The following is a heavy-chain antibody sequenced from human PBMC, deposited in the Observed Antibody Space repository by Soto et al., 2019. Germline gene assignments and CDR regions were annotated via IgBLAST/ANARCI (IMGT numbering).Heavy chain of an antibody. CDR1: GDSVSNNSAA. CDR2: TYYRSKWYN. J-gene: IGHJ6*02. V-gene: IGHV6-1*01. Sequence: SQTLSLTCAISGDSVSNNSAAWNWIRQSPSRGLEWLGRTYYRSKWYNDYAVSVKSRITINPDTSKNQFSLQLNSVTPEDTAVYYCAKSSETGYYYYYYGMDVWGQGTTVTVSS. CDR3: AKSSETGYYYYYYGMDV. D-gene: IGHD6-25*01.